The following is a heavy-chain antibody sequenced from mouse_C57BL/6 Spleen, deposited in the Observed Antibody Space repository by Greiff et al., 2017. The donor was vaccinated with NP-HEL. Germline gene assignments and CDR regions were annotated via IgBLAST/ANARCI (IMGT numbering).Heavy chain of an antibody. CDR2: IDPSDSST. D-gene: IGHD1-1*01. J-gene: IGHJ2*01. CDR3: ARAITTVVATTPYY. Sequence: QVQLQQPGAELVKPGASVKLSCKASGYTFTSYWMQWVKQRPGQGLEWIGEIDPSDSSTNYNQKFKGKATLTVDTSSSTAYMQLSSLTSEDSAVYYCARAITTVVATTPYYWGQGTTLTVSS. CDR1: GYTFTSYW. V-gene: IGHV1-50*01.